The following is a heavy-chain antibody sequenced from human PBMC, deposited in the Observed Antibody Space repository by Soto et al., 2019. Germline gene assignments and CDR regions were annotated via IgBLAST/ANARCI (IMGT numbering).Heavy chain of an antibody. Sequence: SQTLSLTCAISGDSVSSNSAAWNWIRQSPSRGLEWLGRTYYRSKWYNDYAVSVKSRITINPDTSKNQFSLQLNSVTPEDTAVYYCARGEDILTGSRGWFDPWGQGTLVTVSS. V-gene: IGHV6-1*01. CDR3: ARGEDILTGSRGWFDP. CDR2: TYYRSKWYN. J-gene: IGHJ5*02. CDR1: GDSVSSNSAA. D-gene: IGHD3-9*01.